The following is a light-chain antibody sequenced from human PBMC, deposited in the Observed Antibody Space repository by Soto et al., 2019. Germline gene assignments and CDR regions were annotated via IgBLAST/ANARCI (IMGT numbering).Light chain of an antibody. CDR2: CNS. J-gene: IGLJ3*02. V-gene: IGLV1-40*01. CDR3: QSYDSSLRGWV. CDR1: SSNIGAGYD. Sequence: QSVLTQPPSVSGAPGQRVTISCTGSSSNIGAGYDVHWYQQLPGTAPKLLIYCNSNRPSGVPDRFSGSKSGTSASLAITGLQAEDEADYYCQSYDSSLRGWVFGGGTKLTDL.